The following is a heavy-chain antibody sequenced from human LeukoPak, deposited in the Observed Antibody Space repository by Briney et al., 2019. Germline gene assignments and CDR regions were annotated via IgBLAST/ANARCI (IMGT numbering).Heavy chain of an antibody. CDR3: AKDPPYDSSGYIHAFDI. D-gene: IGHD3-22*01. Sequence: PGGSLRLSCAASGFTFSSYAMSWVRQAPGKGLEWVSAISGSGGSTYYADSVKGRFTISRDNSKNTLYLQMNSLRAEDTAVYYCAKDPPYDSSGYIHAFDIWGQGTMVTVSS. V-gene: IGHV3-23*01. CDR2: ISGSGGST. J-gene: IGHJ3*02. CDR1: GFTFSSYA.